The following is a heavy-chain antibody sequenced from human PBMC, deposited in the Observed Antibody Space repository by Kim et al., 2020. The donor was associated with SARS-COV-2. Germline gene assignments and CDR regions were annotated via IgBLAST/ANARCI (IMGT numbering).Heavy chain of an antibody. Sequence: SETLSLTCTVSGGSISSGGYYWSWIRQHPGKGLAWIGYIYSSGSTYYNPSLTSRVTISVDTSKNQFSLKLSSVTAADTAVYYCARDRLLNGSYLHSYYYGMDVWGQGNRVTVS. V-gene: IGHV4-31*03. CDR1: GGSISSGGYY. D-gene: IGHD1-26*01. CDR2: IYSSGST. CDR3: ARDRLLNGSYLHSYYYGMDV. J-gene: IGHJ6*02.